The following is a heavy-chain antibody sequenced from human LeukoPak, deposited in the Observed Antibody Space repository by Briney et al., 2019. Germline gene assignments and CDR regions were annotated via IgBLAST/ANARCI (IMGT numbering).Heavy chain of an antibody. J-gene: IGHJ5*02. CDR3: ARAPPMRFGH. CDR1: GGSISSGDCY. CDR2: IYYSGST. Sequence: SETLSLTCTVSGGSISSGDCYWSWIRQPPGKGLEWIGYIYYSGSTYYNPSLKSRVTISVDTSKNQFSLKLSSVTAADTAVYYCARAPPMRFGHWGQGTMVTVSS. V-gene: IGHV4-30-4*01.